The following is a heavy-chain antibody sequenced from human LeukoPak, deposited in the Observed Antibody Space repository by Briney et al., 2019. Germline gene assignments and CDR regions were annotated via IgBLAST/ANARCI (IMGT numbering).Heavy chain of an antibody. CDR2: IYYSGST. CDR1: GGSISSYY. J-gene: IGHJ6*02. D-gene: IGHD2-15*01. Sequence: SETLSLTCTVSGGSISSYYWSWIRQPPGKGLEWIGYIYYSGSTNYNPSLKSRVTTSVGTSKNQFSLKLSSVTAADTAVYYCASTASVYCSGGSCYSGGRDYHYGMDVWGQGTTVTVSS. V-gene: IGHV4-59*01. CDR3: ASTASVYCSGGSCYSGGRDYHYGMDV.